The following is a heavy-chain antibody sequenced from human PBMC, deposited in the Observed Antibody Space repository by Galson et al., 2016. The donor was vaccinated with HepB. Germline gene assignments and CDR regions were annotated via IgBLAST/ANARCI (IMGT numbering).Heavy chain of an antibody. CDR2: IYDGGRT. Sequence: SLRLSCAASGFTFSNYAMSWVRQTPGKGLEWISVIYDGGRTYYADSVKGRFTISRDNSKGTLWLQMNSLRAEDTAVYYCAARPSHLTAPGWAWGYDYWGQGTLVTVSS. D-gene: IGHD6-13*01. CDR3: AARPSHLTAPGWAWGYDY. CDR1: GFTFSNYA. V-gene: IGHV3-66*02. J-gene: IGHJ4*02.